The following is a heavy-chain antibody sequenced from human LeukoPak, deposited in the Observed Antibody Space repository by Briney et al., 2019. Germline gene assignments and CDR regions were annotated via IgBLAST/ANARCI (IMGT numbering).Heavy chain of an antibody. J-gene: IGHJ4*02. V-gene: IGHV4-34*01. D-gene: IGHD2-21*02. Sequence: SETLSLTCAVYGGSFSGYYWSWIRQPPGKGVEGMGEINHSGSTNYNPSLKSRVTISVDTSKNQFSLKLSSVTAADTAVYYCATAEYCGGDCYADYWGQGTLVTVSS. CDR1: GGSFSGYY. CDR2: INHSGST. CDR3: ATAEYCGGDCYADY.